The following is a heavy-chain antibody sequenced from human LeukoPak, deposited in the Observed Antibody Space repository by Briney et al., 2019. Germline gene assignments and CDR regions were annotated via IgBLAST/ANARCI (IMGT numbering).Heavy chain of an antibody. V-gene: IGHV3-72*01. D-gene: IGHD3-22*01. CDR3: ARENLNYYDTTAINYFDY. J-gene: IGHJ4*02. CDR1: GFTFSSYS. CDR2: TRNKANSYTT. Sequence: PGGSLRLSCAASGFTFSSYSMNWVRQAPGKGLEWVGRTRNKANSYTTEYAASVKGRFTISRDDSKNSLYLQMKSLKTEDTAVYYCARENLNYYDTTAINYFDYWGQGTLVTISS.